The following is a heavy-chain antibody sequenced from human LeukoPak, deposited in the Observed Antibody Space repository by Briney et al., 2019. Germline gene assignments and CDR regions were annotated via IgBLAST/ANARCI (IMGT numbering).Heavy chain of an antibody. V-gene: IGHV3-23*01. CDR3: AKGRNVLRYPYGMDV. CDR2: ISASGGST. Sequence: AGGSLRLSCAASGFTFSSYAMSWVRQAPGKGLEWVSAISASGGSTHYADSVKGRFTISRDNSKNTLYLQMNSLRAEDTAVYYCAKGRNVLRYPYGMDVWGQGTTVTVSS. D-gene: IGHD3-9*01. J-gene: IGHJ6*02. CDR1: GFTFSSYA.